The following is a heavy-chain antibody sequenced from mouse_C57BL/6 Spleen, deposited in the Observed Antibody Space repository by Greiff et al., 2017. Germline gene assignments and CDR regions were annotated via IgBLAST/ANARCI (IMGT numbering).Heavy chain of an antibody. J-gene: IGHJ4*01. CDR3: ARRGLWLRRDAMDD. D-gene: IGHD2-2*01. Sequence: VQGVESGAELVKPGASVKISCKASGYAFSSYWMNWVKQRPGKGLEWIGQIYPGDGDTNYNGKFKGKATLTADKSSSTAYMQLSSLTSEDSAVYFCARRGLWLRRDAMDDWGQGTSVTVSS. V-gene: IGHV1-80*01. CDR2: IYPGDGDT. CDR1: GYAFSSYW.